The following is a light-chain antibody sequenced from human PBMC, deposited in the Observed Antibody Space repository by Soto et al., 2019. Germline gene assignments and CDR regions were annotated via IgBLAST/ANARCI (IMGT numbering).Light chain of an antibody. J-gene: IGKJ5*01. CDR2: DAS. Sequence: TQSPSAVSASLVERVTMTCRASQSLXSWVAWYQLKPGKAPKLLXDDASSLARGGPSRFSGSGSAKEFTLTISIMQPDYFATYCFQGYKCYSCTFGQGTRLEIK. CDR3: QGYKCYSCT. CDR1: QSLXSW. V-gene: IGKV1-5*01.